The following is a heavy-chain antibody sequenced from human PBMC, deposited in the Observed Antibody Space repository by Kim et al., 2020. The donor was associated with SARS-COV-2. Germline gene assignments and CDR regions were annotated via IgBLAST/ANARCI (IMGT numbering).Heavy chain of an antibody. D-gene: IGHD6-19*01. CDR3: AKGTYRSTGWYTDYFDY. J-gene: IGHJ4*02. CDR1: GFNFSSYG. V-gene: IGHV3-30*18. CDR2: ISYDGNSK. Sequence: GGSLRLSCAASGFNFSSYGMLWVRQAPGKGLEWVAVISYDGNSKYYADSVKGRFTISRDNSKNTLYLQINSVRSEDAAVYYCAKGTYRSTGWYTDYFDYWGQGTLVTVSS.